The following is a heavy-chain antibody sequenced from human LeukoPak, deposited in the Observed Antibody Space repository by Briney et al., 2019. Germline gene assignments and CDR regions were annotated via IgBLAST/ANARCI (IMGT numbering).Heavy chain of an antibody. CDR2: ISGSGGST. J-gene: IGHJ4*02. V-gene: IGHV3-23*01. CDR1: GFTFSSYA. Sequence: PGGSLRLSCAATGFTFSSYAMSWVRQAPGKGLEWVSAISGSGGSTYYADSVKGRFTISRDNSKNTLYLQMNSLRAEDTAVYYCALPGGGSYLLADYWGQGTLVTVSS. D-gene: IGHD1-26*01. CDR3: ALPGGGSYLLADY.